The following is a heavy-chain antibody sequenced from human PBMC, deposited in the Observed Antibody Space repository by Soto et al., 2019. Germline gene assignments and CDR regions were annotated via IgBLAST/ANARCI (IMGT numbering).Heavy chain of an antibody. CDR3: ATSQKGYNWNYFDH. D-gene: IGHD1-20*01. Sequence: SETLSLTCSVSGDSIRDYYWSWIRQPAGKGLEWIGRMYISGSTNYNPSLKSRVTMSADTSVNQLSLTLRSVTAADTAIYYCATSQKGYNWNYFDHWGQGALVTVSS. CDR1: GDSIRDYY. V-gene: IGHV4-4*07. J-gene: IGHJ4*02. CDR2: MYISGST.